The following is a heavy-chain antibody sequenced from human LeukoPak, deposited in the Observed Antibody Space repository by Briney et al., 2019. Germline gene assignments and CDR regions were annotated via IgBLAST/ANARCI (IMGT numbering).Heavy chain of an antibody. J-gene: IGHJ6*03. Sequence: SQTLSLTCALSGDIVSSNSAAWNWIRQSPSRGLEWLGRTYYRSKWYNDYAVSVKSRITINPDTSKNQFSLQLNSVTPEDTAVYYCARGSWNHHYYYYYMDVWGKGTTVTVSS. CDR1: GDIVSSNSAA. CDR3: ARGSWNHHYYYYYMDV. CDR2: TYYRSKWYN. V-gene: IGHV6-1*01. D-gene: IGHD1-1*01.